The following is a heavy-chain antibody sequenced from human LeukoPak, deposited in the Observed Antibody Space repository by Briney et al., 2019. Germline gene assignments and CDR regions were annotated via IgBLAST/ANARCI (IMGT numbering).Heavy chain of an antibody. CDR1: GFSFSSYA. Sequence: GGSLRLSCAASGFSFSSYAMTWARQAPVKGLEWVSAISGDGTRTYYADSVKGRFTISRDNSKNTLYLQMNSLRAEDTAVYYCASLLSDYWGQGTLVTVSS. V-gene: IGHV3-23*01. CDR2: ISGDGTRT. D-gene: IGHD3-16*02. CDR3: ASLLSDY. J-gene: IGHJ4*02.